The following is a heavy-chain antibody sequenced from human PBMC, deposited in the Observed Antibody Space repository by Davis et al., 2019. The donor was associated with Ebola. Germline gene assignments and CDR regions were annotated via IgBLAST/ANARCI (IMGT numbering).Heavy chain of an antibody. Sequence: SETLSLTCAVYGGSFSGYYWSWIRQPPGKGLEWIGEINHSGSTNYNPSLKSRVTTSLDTSKNQFSLKLSSVTAADTAVYYCARGPSYMGFDPWGQGTLVTVSS. CDR3: ARGPSYMGFDP. CDR1: GGSFSGYY. V-gene: IGHV4-34*01. D-gene: IGHD1-1*01. J-gene: IGHJ5*02. CDR2: INHSGST.